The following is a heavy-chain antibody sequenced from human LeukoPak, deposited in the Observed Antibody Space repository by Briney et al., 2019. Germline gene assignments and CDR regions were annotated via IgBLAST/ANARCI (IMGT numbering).Heavy chain of an antibody. CDR3: ARDPAGYCSSTSCYWPMDV. D-gene: IGHD2-2*03. V-gene: IGHV4-31*03. J-gene: IGHJ6*02. CDR1: GGSISSGGYS. Sequence: SETLSLTCTVSGGSISSGGYSWSWIRQHPGKGLEWIGYIYYSGSTYYNPSLKSRVTISVDTSKNQFSLKLSSVTAADTAVYYCARDPAGYCSSTSCYWPMDVWGQGTTVTVSS. CDR2: IYYSGST.